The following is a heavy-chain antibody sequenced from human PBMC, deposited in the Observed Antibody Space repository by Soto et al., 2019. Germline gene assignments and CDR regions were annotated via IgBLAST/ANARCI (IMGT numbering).Heavy chain of an antibody. CDR1: GFTFSSYA. CDR3: ARYLTLLISYFDN. CDR2: ISGSGGST. J-gene: IGHJ4*02. D-gene: IGHD2-8*01. V-gene: IGHV3-23*01. Sequence: PGGSLGLSCAASGFTFSSYAMSWVRQAPGKGLEWVSAISGSGGSTYYADSVKGRFTISRDNSKNTLYLQMNSLRAEDTAVYYCARYLTLLISYFDNGGKGTLVTGSS.